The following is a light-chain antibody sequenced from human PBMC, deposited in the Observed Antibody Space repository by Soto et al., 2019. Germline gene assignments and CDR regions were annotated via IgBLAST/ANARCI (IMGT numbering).Light chain of an antibody. J-gene: IGKJ1*01. Sequence: EIVLTPSPATLSVSPGQGATLSCRASQSVSSNLAWYQQKPGQAPRLLIYGASTRATGIPARFSGSGSGTEFTLTISSLQSEDFAVYSCQQYNNWPWTFGQGAKVEVK. CDR1: QSVSSN. V-gene: IGKV3-15*01. CDR2: GAS. CDR3: QQYNNWPWT.